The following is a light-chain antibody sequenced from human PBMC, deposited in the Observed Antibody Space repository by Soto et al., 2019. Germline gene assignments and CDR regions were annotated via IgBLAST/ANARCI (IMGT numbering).Light chain of an antibody. CDR1: SSNIGFNA. Sequence: QSVLTQPPSASGTPGQRVTLSCSGSSSNIGFNAVNWYQQLPGTAPKLLMHGNSQRPSGVPDRFSGSKSGSSASLTISGLQAEDEADYYCQSYDTSLSAWVFGGGTKLTVL. CDR3: QSYDTSLSAWV. V-gene: IGLV1-44*01. CDR2: GNS. J-gene: IGLJ3*02.